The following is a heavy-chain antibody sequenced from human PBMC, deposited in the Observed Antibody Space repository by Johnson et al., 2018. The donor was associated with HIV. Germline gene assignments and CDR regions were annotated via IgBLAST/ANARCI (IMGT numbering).Heavy chain of an antibody. J-gene: IGHJ3*02. Sequence: VQLVESGGGLVKPGGSLRLSCAASGFTFSSYAMHWVRQAPGKGLEWVAVISYDGSSKFYPNSLKGRFSISRDNSKNTVYLQMNSLRAEDTAVYYCARWGVVTPHAFDIWGQGTMVTVSS. CDR1: GFTFSSYA. CDR3: ARWGVVTPHAFDI. CDR2: ISYDGSSK. V-gene: IGHV3-30*14. D-gene: IGHD4-23*01.